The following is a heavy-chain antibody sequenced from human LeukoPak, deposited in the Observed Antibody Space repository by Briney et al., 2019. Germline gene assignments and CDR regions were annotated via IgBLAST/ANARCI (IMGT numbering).Heavy chain of an antibody. D-gene: IGHD2-15*01. CDR3: ARVPLLGYCSGGSCYRFDF. CDR2: MNPNSGNT. Sequence: GASVKVSCKASRYTCTSYDINWVRQVPGQGLEWMGWMNPNSGNTGYAQKFQGRVTMTGDTSISTAYMELTRLRSEGTAVYYCARVPLLGYCSGGSCYRFDFWGQGTLVTVSS. CDR1: RYTCTSYD. J-gene: IGHJ4*02. V-gene: IGHV1-8*02.